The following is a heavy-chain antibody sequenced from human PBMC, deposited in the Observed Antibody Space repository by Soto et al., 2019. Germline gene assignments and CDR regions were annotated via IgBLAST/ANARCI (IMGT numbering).Heavy chain of an antibody. CDR2: IYFSGRT. J-gene: IGHJ4*02. Sequence: QVHLQESGPGLVKPSETLSLTCTVSAGSIGGYYWNWIRQPPGKGLEWLGYIYFSGRTHSHASLKTRLTITLDTSKKQFSRNLSSLTAADTAVYYCARQEAVAGTPFESWGQGTLVSVSS. V-gene: IGHV4-59*08. CDR1: AGSIGGYY. CDR3: ARQEAVAGTPFES. D-gene: IGHD6-19*01.